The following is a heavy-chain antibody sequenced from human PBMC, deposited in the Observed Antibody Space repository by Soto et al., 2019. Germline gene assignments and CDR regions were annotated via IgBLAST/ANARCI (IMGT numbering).Heavy chain of an antibody. J-gene: IGHJ4*02. D-gene: IGHD5-12*01. CDR3: AKGYIVATILGRVDY. CDR2: ISWNSGSI. Sequence: EVQLVESGGGLVQPGRSLRLSCAASGFTFDDYAMHWVRQAPGKGLEWVSGISWNSGSIGYADSVKGRFTISSDNAKNSLYLQMNSLRAEDTALYYCAKGYIVATILGRVDYWGQGTLVTVSS. CDR1: GFTFDDYA. V-gene: IGHV3-9*01.